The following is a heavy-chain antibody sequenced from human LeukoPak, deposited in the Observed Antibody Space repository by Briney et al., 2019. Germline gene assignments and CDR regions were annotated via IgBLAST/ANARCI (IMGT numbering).Heavy chain of an antibody. D-gene: IGHD3-22*01. Sequence: LSLTCAVSGGSISSSNWWSWVRQPPGKGLEWVSYISSSGSTIYYADSVKGRFTISRDNAKNSLYLQMNSLRAEDTAVYYCARGYYDSSGYYTLYYFDYWGQGTLATVSS. CDR1: GGSISSSN. CDR2: ISSSGSTI. CDR3: ARGYYDSSGYYTLYYFDY. J-gene: IGHJ4*02. V-gene: IGHV3-48*03.